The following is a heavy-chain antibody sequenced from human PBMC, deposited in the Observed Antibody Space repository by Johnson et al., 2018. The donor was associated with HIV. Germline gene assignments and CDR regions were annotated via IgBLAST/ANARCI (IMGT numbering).Heavy chain of an antibody. D-gene: IGHD3-9*01. Sequence: EVQLLESGGGLVQPGRSLRLSCAASGFTFDDYAMHWVRQAPGKGLEWVSGISWNSGSIGYADSVKGRFTISRDNAKNSLYLQMNSLRAEDTALYYCAKTLDPAGAFDIWGQGTMVTVSS. CDR3: AKTLDPAGAFDI. CDR2: ISWNSGSI. CDR1: GFTFDDYA. V-gene: IGHV3-9*01. J-gene: IGHJ3*02.